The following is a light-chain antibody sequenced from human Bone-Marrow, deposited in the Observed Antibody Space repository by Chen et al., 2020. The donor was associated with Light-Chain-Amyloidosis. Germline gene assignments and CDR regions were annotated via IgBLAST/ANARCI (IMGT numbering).Light chain of an antibody. CDR3: QSADSSGTYEVI. CDR1: DLPTKY. CDR2: RDT. V-gene: IGLV3-25*03. J-gene: IGLJ2*01. Sequence: SFELTQPPSGSVPPGQTPRLTCSGDDLPTKYAYWYQQKPGQAPVLVIHRDTERPSGISERFSGSSSGTTATLTISGVQAEDEADYHCQSADSSGTYEVIFGGGTKLTVL.